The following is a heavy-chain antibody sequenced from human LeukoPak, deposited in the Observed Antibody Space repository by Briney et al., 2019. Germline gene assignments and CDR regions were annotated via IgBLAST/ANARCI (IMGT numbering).Heavy chain of an antibody. CDR3: AKDALAAAGYYYYYYMDV. Sequence: GGSLRLSCAASGFTFSNYGMSWVRQAPGKGLEWVSAISGSGTNTYYADSVKGRFTISRDNSKNTLYLQMNSLRAEDTAVYHCAKDALAAAGYYYYYYMDVWGKGTTVTVSS. V-gene: IGHV3-23*01. J-gene: IGHJ6*03. D-gene: IGHD6-13*01. CDR1: GFTFSNYG. CDR2: ISGSGTNT.